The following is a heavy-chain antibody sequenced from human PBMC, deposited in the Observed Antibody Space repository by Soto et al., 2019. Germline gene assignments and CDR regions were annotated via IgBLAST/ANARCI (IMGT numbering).Heavy chain of an antibody. D-gene: IGHD6-19*01. J-gene: IGHJ4*02. CDR3: ARATLSSGWFDY. V-gene: IGHV3-74*01. CDR2: INSDESST. Sequence: EVQLVESGGGLVQPGGSLRLSCAASEFTFSSYWMHWVRQAPGTGLVWVSRINSDESSTNYADSVKGRFTISRDNAKNTLYLQMDSLRAEDTAVYYCARATLSSGWFDYWGQGTLVTFSS. CDR1: EFTFSSYW.